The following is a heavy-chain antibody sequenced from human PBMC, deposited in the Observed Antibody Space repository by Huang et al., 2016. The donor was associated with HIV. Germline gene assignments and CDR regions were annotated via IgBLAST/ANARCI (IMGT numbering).Heavy chain of an antibody. CDR3: ARPRMTEGNSDSTWSYFDS. Sequence: QVRLHQWGSGVLKPSETLSLKCAVYGGSFSGHYWTWIRQAPGKGLEWIGEIVHRGTTSPNPSRKSRVTMDIDTSKRQCYLNLTSVTATDTAVYYCARPRMTEGNSDSTWSYFDSWGQGTLVVVSS. D-gene: IGHD3-9*01. CDR1: GGSFSGHY. CDR2: IVHRGTT. J-gene: IGHJ4*02. V-gene: IGHV4-34*12.